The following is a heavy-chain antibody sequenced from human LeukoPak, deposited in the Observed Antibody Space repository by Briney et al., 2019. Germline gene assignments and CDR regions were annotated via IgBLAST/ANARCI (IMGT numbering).Heavy chain of an antibody. Sequence: GASVKVSCKASGGTFSSYVISWVRQAPGQGLEWMGGIIPIFGTANYAQKFQGRVTITTDESTSTAYMELSSLRSEDTAVYYCARGPKYVVVVPAATDTNNWSDPWGQGTLVTVSS. CDR3: ARGPKYVVVVPAATDTNNWSDP. CDR2: IIPIFGTA. J-gene: IGHJ5*02. CDR1: GGTFSSYV. V-gene: IGHV1-69*05. D-gene: IGHD2-2*01.